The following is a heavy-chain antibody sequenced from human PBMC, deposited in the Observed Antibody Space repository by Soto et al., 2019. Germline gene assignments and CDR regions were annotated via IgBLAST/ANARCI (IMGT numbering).Heavy chain of an antibody. J-gene: IGHJ4*02. CDR3: AKDGYNSGWYAFDY. CDR1: GFTFDDYA. CDR2: ISWNSGSI. D-gene: IGHD6-19*01. V-gene: IGHV3-9*01. Sequence: PGGSLRLSCAASGFTFDDYALHWVRQAPGGGLEWVSGISWNSGSIDYADSVKGRFTISRDNAKNSLYLQMNSLRAEDTALYFCAKDGYNSGWYAFDYWGQGTLVTVSS.